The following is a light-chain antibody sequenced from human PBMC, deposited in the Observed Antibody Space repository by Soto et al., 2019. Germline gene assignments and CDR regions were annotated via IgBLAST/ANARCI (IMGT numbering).Light chain of an antibody. Sequence: EIVLTQSPATLSLSPGDRATLSCRASQSVSRSLTWYQQKPGQAPRLLIYDASTRATGIPPRFSGCGSGTDFTLTISSLEPEDFAVYYCQQRSNSFGGGTKVEIK. CDR3: QQRSNS. CDR1: QSVSRS. J-gene: IGKJ4*01. CDR2: DAS. V-gene: IGKV3-11*01.